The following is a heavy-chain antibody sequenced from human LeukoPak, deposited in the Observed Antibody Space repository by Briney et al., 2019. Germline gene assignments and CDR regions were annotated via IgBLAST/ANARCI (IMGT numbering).Heavy chain of an antibody. V-gene: IGHV1-2*02. CDR1: GYTFTSYD. Sequence: ASVKVSCKASGYTFTSYDINWVRQATGQGLEWMGWINPNSGGTNYAQKFQGRVTMTRDTSISTAYMELSRLRSDDTAVYYCARLKGYSSGWDAFDIWGHGTMVTVSS. D-gene: IGHD6-19*01. CDR3: ARLKGYSSGWDAFDI. J-gene: IGHJ3*02. CDR2: INPNSGGT.